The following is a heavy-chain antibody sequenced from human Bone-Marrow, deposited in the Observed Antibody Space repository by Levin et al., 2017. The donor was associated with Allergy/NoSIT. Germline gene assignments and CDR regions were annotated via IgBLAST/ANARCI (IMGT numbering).Heavy chain of an antibody. CDR3: ARQTTSFNPFDY. J-gene: IGHJ4*02. Sequence: AASVKVSCKGSGYSFTSYWIGWVRQMPGKGLEWMGIIYPGDSDTRSSPSFQGQVTISADKSVSTAYLQWSSLKASDTAMYYCARQTTSFNPFDYWGQGTLVTVSS. D-gene: IGHD2-2*01. V-gene: IGHV5-51*01. CDR1: GYSFTSYW. CDR2: IYPGDSDT.